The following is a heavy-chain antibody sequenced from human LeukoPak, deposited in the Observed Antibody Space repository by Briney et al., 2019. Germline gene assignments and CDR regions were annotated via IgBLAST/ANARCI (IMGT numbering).Heavy chain of an antibody. CDR1: GGTFSSYA. J-gene: IGHJ4*02. CDR2: IIPIFGTA. CDR3: ARDRIAVAGNSDFDY. Sequence: SVKVSCKASGGTFSSYAISWVRQAPGQGLGWMGGIIPIFGTANYAQKFQGRVTITADESTSTAYMELSSLRSEDTAVYYCARDRIAVAGNSDFDYWGQGTLVTVSS. D-gene: IGHD6-19*01. V-gene: IGHV1-69*01.